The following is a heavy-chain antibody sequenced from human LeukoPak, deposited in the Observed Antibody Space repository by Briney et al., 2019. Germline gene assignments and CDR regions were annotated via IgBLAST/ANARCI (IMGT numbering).Heavy chain of an antibody. V-gene: IGHV1-2*02. Sequence: ASVKVSCKASGYTFTGYYMHWGRQAPGQGLEWMGWINPNSGGTNYAQKLQGRVTMTRDTSISTAYMELSRLRSDDTAVYYCARDRGDGLYYYMDVWGKGTTVTVSS. CDR1: GYTFTGYY. D-gene: IGHD3-10*01. CDR3: ARDRGDGLYYYMDV. J-gene: IGHJ6*03. CDR2: INPNSGGT.